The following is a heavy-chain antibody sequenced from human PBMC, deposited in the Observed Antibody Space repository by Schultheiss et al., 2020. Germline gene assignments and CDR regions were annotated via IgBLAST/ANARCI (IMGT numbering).Heavy chain of an antibody. J-gene: IGHJ4*02. CDR2: ISGSGGST. CDR3: AAGSGSSWYLGRPTPDY. D-gene: IGHD6-13*01. V-gene: IGHV3-23*01. CDR1: GFTFSSYG. Sequence: GESLKISCAASGFTFSSYGMHWVRQAPGKGLEWVSAISGSGGSTYYADSVKGRFTISRDNSKNTLYLQMNSLRAEDTAVYYCAAGSGSSWYLGRPTPDYWGQGTLVTVSS.